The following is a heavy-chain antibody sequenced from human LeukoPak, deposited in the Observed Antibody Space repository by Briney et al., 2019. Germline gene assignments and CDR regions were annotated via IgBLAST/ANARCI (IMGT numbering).Heavy chain of an antibody. CDR3: ARGTSTHYYYYMDV. V-gene: IGHV3-64*01. CDR1: GFTFSSYA. CDR2: ISSNGGST. J-gene: IGHJ6*03. Sequence: HSGGSLRLSCAASGFTFSSYAMHWVRQAPGKGLEYVSAISSNGGSTYYANSVKGRFTISRDNSKNTLYLQMGSLRAEDMAVYYCARGTSTHYYYYMDVWGKGTTVTVSS. D-gene: IGHD2-2*01.